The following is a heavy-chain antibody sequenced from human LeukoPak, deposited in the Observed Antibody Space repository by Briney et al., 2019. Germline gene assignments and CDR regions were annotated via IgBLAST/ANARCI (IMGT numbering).Heavy chain of an antibody. CDR1: GFTFSSYA. CDR3: AKRIYSSGPLCFYY. J-gene: IGHJ4*02. CDR2: VSGSGGST. D-gene: IGHD6-19*01. Sequence: QPGGSLRLSCAASGFTFSSYAMSWVRQAPGKGLEWVSAVSGSGGSTYYADSVKGRFTISRDNSKNTLYLQMNSLRAEDTAVYYCAKRIYSSGPLCFYYWGQGTLVTVST. V-gene: IGHV3-23*01.